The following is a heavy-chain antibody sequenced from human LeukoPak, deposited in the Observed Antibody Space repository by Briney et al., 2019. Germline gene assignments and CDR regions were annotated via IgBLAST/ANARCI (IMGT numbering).Heavy chain of an antibody. CDR2: IYYSGST. V-gene: IGHV4-59*08. CDR1: GASISSYY. J-gene: IGHJ1*01. D-gene: IGHD3-10*01. Sequence: SETLSLTCTVSGASISSYYWSWIRQPPGKGLEWIGHIYYSGSTNYNPSLKSRVTISVDTSKNQFSLKLNSVTAADTAVYYCARQTGYFRYWGQGTLVAVSS. CDR3: ARQTGYFRY.